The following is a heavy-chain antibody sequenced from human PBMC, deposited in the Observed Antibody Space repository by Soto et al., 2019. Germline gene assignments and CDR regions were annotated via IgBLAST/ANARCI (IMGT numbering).Heavy chain of an antibody. V-gene: IGHV4-59*11. D-gene: IGHD1-26*01. J-gene: IGHJ6*02. Sequence: PWETLSLTGTVSGGSISSHYWSWVRQAPGKGLEWIGHIYYRGSTSYNPSLRSRSTISVDTSNNQFSLKLNSVTTADTAVYYCARDGREASGMDVWGQGTKVTVSS. CDR2: IYYRGST. CDR3: ARDGREASGMDV. CDR1: GGSISSHY.